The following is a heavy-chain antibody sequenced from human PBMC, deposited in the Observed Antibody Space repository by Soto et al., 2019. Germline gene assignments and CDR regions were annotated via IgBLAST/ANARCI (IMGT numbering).Heavy chain of an antibody. D-gene: IGHD1-26*01. V-gene: IGHV1-69*06. J-gene: IGHJ4*02. Sequence: SVKVSCKASGGTFNTYTINWLRQAPGRGLEWVGQVVPMYDSVNYAETFQGRVTITVDKSTNTAYMELTSLRSQDTALYFCASWRSYSGSYCFDYWGQGTLVTFSS. CDR3: ASWRSYSGSYCFDY. CDR1: GGTFNTYT. CDR2: VVPMYDSV.